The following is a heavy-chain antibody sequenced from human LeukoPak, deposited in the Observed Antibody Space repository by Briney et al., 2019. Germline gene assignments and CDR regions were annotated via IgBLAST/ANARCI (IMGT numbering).Heavy chain of an antibody. V-gene: IGHV4-59*01. CDR2: IYYSGST. Sequence: SETLSLTCTVSGGSISSYYWSWIRKPPGKGLEWIGYIYYSGSTNYNPSLKSRVTISVDTSKNQFSLKLSSVTAADTAVYYCAREIYYYYMDVWGKGTTVTVSS. CDR3: AREIYYYYMDV. J-gene: IGHJ6*03. CDR1: GGSISSYY.